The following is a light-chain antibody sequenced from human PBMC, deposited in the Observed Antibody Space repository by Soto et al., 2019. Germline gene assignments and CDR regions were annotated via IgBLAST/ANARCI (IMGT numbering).Light chain of an antibody. CDR2: DSY. CDR1: QSVSSY. J-gene: IGKJ5*01. Sequence: EIVLTQSPATLSLSPGERATLSCRASQSVSSYLAWYQQKPGQAPRLLIYDSYNSSTGSPPRFNGRGSRTDLTLTISSLEPDDFVVYYCKQRSNWPPTFGQGTRLEI. V-gene: IGKV3-11*01. CDR3: KQRSNWPPT.